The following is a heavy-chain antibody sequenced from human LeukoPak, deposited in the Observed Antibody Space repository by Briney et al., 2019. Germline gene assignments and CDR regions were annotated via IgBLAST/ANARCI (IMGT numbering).Heavy chain of an antibody. CDR1: GGSFSDYY. J-gene: IGHJ4*02. Sequence: SETLSLTCAVYGGSFSDYYWSWIRQPPGKGLEWIGEINHSGSTNYNPSLKSRVTISVDTSKNQFSLKLSSVTAADTAVYYCARRQGRTARWIDYWGQGTLVTVSS. D-gene: IGHD3-10*01. V-gene: IGHV4-34*01. CDR3: ARRQGRTARWIDY. CDR2: INHSGST.